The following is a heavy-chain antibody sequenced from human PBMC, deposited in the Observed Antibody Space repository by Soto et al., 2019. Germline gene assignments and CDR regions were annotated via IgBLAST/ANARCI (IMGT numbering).Heavy chain of an antibody. CDR1: GYTFTSYE. J-gene: IGHJ4*02. Sequence: QVQLVQSGAEVKKPGASVKVSCKASGYTFTSYEINWVRQATGQGLEWMGWMNPNSGNTGYAQKVQGRVTMTRSTSISTAYMELSSLRSEDTAVYFCARGQSGYSSGWSPNDVWGQGTLVTVSS. CDR2: MNPNSGNT. CDR3: ARGQSGYSSGWSPNDV. V-gene: IGHV1-8*01. D-gene: IGHD6-19*01.